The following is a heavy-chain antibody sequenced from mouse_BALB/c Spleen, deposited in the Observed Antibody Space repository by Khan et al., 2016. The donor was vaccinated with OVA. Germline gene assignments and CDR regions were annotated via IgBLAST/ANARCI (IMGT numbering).Heavy chain of an antibody. CDR3: ATLLGNPFPY. CDR2: IDPSNGDT. D-gene: IGHD2-1*01. CDR1: GFNIKDTY. V-gene: IGHV14-3*02. J-gene: IGHJ3*01. Sequence: EVQLQQSGAELVRPGASVKLSCTASGFNIKDTYMHWVKLRPEQGLEWIGRIDPSNGDTIYDPKFQDKATIPTDTSSHTASLQLSSLTAEDTAVYYCATLLGNPFPYGGQGTLVTVSA.